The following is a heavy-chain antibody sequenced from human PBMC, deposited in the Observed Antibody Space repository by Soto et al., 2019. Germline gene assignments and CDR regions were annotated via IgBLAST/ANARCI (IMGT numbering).Heavy chain of an antibody. CDR3: ARGLRGYYYYGMDV. D-gene: IGHD4-17*01. J-gene: IGHJ6*02. Sequence: SETLSLTCTVSGGSISSGDYYWSWIRQPPGKGLEWIGYIYYSGSTYYNPSLKSRVTISVDTSKNQFSLKLSSVTAADTAVYYCARGLRGYYYYGMDVWGQGTTVTVSS. CDR1: GGSISSGDYY. V-gene: IGHV4-30-4*01. CDR2: IYYSGST.